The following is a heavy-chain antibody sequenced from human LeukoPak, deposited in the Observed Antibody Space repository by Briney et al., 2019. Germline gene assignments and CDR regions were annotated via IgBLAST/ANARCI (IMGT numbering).Heavy chain of an antibody. J-gene: IGHJ4*02. CDR3: ARLTDDILTGYFDY. CDR1: GYSFTSYW. Sequence: GESLKISCKGSGYSFTSYWIGWVRQMPGKGLEWMGIIYPGYSDTRYSLSFQGQVTISADKSISTAYLQWSSLKASDTAMYYCARLTDDILTGYFDYWGQGTLVTVSS. D-gene: IGHD3-9*01. CDR2: IYPGYSDT. V-gene: IGHV5-51*01.